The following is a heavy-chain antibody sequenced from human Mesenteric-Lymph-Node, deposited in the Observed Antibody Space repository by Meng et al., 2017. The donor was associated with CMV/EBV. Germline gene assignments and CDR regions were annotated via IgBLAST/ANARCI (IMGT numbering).Heavy chain of an antibody. CDR3: ARGKTYYYGSGRGSYGMDV. D-gene: IGHD3-10*01. CDR1: GYTFTSYA. J-gene: IGHJ6*02. CDR2: SNAGNGNT. Sequence: ASVKVSCKASGYTFTSYAMHWVRQAPGQRLEWMGWSNAGNGNTKYSQEFQGRVTITRDTSASTAYMELSSLRSEDMAVYYCARGKTYYYGSGRGSYGMDVWGQGTTVTVSS. V-gene: IGHV1-3*02.